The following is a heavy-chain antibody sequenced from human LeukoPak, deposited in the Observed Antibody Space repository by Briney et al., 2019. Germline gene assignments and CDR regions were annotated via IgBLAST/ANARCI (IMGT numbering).Heavy chain of an antibody. V-gene: IGHV6-1*01. J-gene: IGHJ4*02. CDR3: SKQAYEIFTGGIDY. CDR1: GDSVSSNSAA. CDR2: TYYRSKWYN. Sequence: SQTLSLTCAISGDSVSSNSAAWNWIRQSPSRGLEWLGRTYYRSKWYNDYAVSVRRRITINPDTSKNQFSLKLSSVTAADTAVYDCSKQAYEIFTGGIDYWGQGTLATVSS. D-gene: IGHD3-9*01.